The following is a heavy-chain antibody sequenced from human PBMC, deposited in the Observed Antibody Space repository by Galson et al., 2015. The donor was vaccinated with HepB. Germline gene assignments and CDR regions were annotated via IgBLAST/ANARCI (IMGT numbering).Heavy chain of an antibody. J-gene: IGHJ3*02. CDR3: ARDQGYCSSTSCYTPVGAFDI. D-gene: IGHD2-2*02. CDR2: ISYDGSNK. Sequence: SLRLSCAASGFTFSSYAMHWVRQAQGKGLEWVAVISYDGSNKYYADSVKGRFTISRDNSKNTLYLQMNSLRAEDTAVYYCARDQGYCSSTSCYTPVGAFDIWGQGTMVTVSS. V-gene: IGHV3-30-3*01. CDR1: GFTFSSYA.